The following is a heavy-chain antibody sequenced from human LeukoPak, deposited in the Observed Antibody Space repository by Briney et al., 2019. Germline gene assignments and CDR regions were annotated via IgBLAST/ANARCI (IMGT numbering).Heavy chain of an antibody. CDR2: ISSSSSYI. Sequence: GGSLRLSCAASGFTFSSYSMNWVRQAPGKGLEWVSSISSSSSYIYYADSVKGRFTISRDNAKNSLYLQMNSLRAEDTAVYYCARNKWELPGIAFDIWGQGTMVTVSS. V-gene: IGHV3-21*01. D-gene: IGHD1-26*01. J-gene: IGHJ3*02. CDR1: GFTFSSYS. CDR3: ARNKWELPGIAFDI.